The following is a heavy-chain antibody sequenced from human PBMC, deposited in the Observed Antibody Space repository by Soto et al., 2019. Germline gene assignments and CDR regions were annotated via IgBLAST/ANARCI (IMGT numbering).Heavy chain of an antibody. V-gene: IGHV3-23*01. CDR3: AKVVRGYSYVFDY. D-gene: IGHD5-18*01. CDR1: GFTFSSYA. J-gene: IGHJ4*02. Sequence: GGSLRLSCAASGFTFSSYAMSWFRQAPGKGLEWVSAISGSGGSTYYADSVKGRFTISRDNSKNTLYLQMNSLRAEDTAVYYCAKVVRGYSYVFDYWGQGTLVTVSS. CDR2: ISGSGGST.